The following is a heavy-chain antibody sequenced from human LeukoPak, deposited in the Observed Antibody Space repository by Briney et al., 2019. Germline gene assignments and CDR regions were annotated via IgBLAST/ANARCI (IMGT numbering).Heavy chain of an antibody. CDR2: IIPIPGIA. J-gene: IGHJ6*02. D-gene: IGHD6-19*01. CDR1: GGTFSSYA. CDR3: ARGGSGGTYYYYGMDV. Sequence: ASVKVSCKASGGTFSSYAISWVRQAPGQGLEWMGRIIPIPGIANYAQKFQGRVTITADKSTSTAYMELSSLRSEDTAVYYCARGGSGGTYYYYGMDVWGQGTTVTVSS. V-gene: IGHV1-69*04.